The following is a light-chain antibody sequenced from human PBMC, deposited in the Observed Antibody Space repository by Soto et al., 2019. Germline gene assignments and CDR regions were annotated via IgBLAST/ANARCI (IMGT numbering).Light chain of an antibody. V-gene: IGKV1-39*01. J-gene: IGKJ5*01. CDR2: AAS. CDR3: QHTYTTAALT. Sequence: DIQMTQSPSSLSASVGDRVTITCRASQSIRRYVNWYQHKPGKAPKLLIYAASSLQTGVPSRFSGGGSGTELSLSINSLHPEDVETSYCQHTYTTAALTFGQGTRLEIK. CDR1: QSIRRY.